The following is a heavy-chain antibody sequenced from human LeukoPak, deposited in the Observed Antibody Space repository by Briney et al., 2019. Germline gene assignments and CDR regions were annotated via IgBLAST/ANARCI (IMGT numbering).Heavy chain of an antibody. J-gene: IGHJ4*02. Sequence: ASVKVSCKASGYSFTDKYMHWVRQAPGQGLEWMGWINPNSGGTNYAQKFQGRVTMTTDTSMSTAYMELSRLTSDDTAVYYCARDGHRMYYYGSSDYRFDYWGQGTLVTVSS. CDR2: INPNSGGT. CDR1: GYSFTDKY. V-gene: IGHV1-2*02. D-gene: IGHD3-22*01. CDR3: ARDGHRMYYYGSSDYRFDY.